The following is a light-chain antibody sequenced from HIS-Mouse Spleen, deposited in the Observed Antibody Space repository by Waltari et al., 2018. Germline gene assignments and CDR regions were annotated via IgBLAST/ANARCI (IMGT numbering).Light chain of an antibody. Sequence: EIVLTQSPGTLSLSPGDRATLSCRARQSLSSSYLAWYQQKPGQAPRHPIYGASSRATGIPDRFSGSGSGTDFTLTISKLGPEEFAVYYWQQYGSSFPFRPGTKVDIK. J-gene: IGKJ3*01. CDR3: QQYGSSFP. V-gene: IGKV3-20*01. CDR1: QSLSSSY. CDR2: GAS.